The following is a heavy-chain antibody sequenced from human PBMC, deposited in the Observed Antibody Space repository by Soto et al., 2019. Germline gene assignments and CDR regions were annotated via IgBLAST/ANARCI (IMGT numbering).Heavy chain of an antibody. V-gene: IGHV4-4*02. D-gene: IGHD4-17*01. CDR2: IYLNGGS. CDR3: VKNGESSLHY. CDR1: GGSLGRRDW. Sequence: QVQVQESGPGLVKPSGTLSLTCAVSGGSLGRRDWWSWVRQPPGKGLEWIGQIYLNGGSTYDPSLKTRVAISVDMSKNLLSLELRSVTTADTAVYYCVKNGESSLHYWGQGALVTVSS. J-gene: IGHJ4*02.